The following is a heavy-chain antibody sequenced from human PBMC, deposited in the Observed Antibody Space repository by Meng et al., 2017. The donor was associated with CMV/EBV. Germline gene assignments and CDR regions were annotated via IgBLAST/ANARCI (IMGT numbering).Heavy chain of an antibody. J-gene: IGHJ4*02. CDR1: SCSISSSDYY. Sequence: QVRRQEPGPGLVNPSQTLSLTCTVSSCSISSSDYYWSWIRQPPGKGLEWIGYIYYSGSTYYNPSLKSRVTISVDTSKNQFSLKLSSVTAADTAVYYCARVGRTSCYDYWGQGTLVTVSS. CDR3: ARVGRTSCYDY. V-gene: IGHV4-30-4*08. CDR2: IYYSGST. D-gene: IGHD2-2*01.